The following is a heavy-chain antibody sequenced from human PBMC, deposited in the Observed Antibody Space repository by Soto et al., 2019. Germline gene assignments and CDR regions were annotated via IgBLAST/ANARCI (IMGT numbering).Heavy chain of an antibody. Sequence: GGSLRLSCAASGFTFSSYAMHWVRQAPGKGLEWVAVISYDGSNKYYADSVKGRFTISRDNSKNTLYLQMNSLRAEDTAVYYCARVYGDYASDYWGQGTLVTVSS. J-gene: IGHJ4*02. CDR3: ARVYGDYASDY. CDR2: ISYDGSNK. CDR1: GFTFSSYA. D-gene: IGHD4-17*01. V-gene: IGHV3-30-3*01.